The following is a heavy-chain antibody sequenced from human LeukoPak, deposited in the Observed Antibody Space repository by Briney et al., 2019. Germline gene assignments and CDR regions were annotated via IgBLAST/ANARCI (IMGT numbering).Heavy chain of an antibody. CDR1: GYTFTSYD. V-gene: IGHV1-8*01. J-gene: IGHJ3*02. D-gene: IGHD6-19*01. CDR2: MNPNSGNI. Sequence: GASVKVSCKASGYTFTSYDINWVRQATGQGLEWMGWMNPNSGNIGYAQKFQGRVTMTRNTSISTAYMELSSLRSEDTAVYYCARGPGIAVAGDDAFDIWGQGTMVTVSS. CDR3: ARGPGIAVAGDDAFDI.